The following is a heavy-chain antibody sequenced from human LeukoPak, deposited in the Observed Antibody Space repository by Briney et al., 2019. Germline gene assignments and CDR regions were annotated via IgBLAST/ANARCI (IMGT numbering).Heavy chain of an antibody. V-gene: IGHV1-18*01. Sequence: ASVKVSCKPSGYTFTSYGISWVRQAPGQGLEGMGWISAYNGNTNYAQKPKGGVTINTDTSTSTASVKLTSLRSDDRAGYYCASHPRDYGMDVWGQGTTVTVSS. CDR1: GYTFTSYG. CDR3: ASHPRDYGMDV. J-gene: IGHJ6*02. CDR2: ISAYNGNT.